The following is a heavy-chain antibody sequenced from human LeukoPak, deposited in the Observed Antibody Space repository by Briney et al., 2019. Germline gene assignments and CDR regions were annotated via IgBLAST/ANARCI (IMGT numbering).Heavy chain of an antibody. V-gene: IGHV3-9*01. Sequence: PGGSLRLSCAASGFTFDDYAMHWVRQAPGKGLEWVSGISWNSGSIGYADSVKGRFTISRDNAKNSLYLQMNSLRAEDTALYYCAKGPYYYDSSGYLVYFDYWGQGTLVTVSS. CDR1: GFTFDDYA. CDR2: ISWNSGSI. J-gene: IGHJ4*02. CDR3: AKGPYYYDSSGYLVYFDY. D-gene: IGHD3-22*01.